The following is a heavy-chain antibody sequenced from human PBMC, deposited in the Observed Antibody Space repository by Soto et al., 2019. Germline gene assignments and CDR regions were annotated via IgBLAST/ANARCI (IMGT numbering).Heavy chain of an antibody. J-gene: IGHJ6*02. V-gene: IGHV3-23*01. Sequence: EVQLLESGGGLVQPGGSLRLSCAASGFTFSSYAMSWVRQAPGKGLEWVSGISSSGGSTYYADSVKGRFTISRDNSKNTLFLRMNRPRVEDTAVYYCMGPAPRCRHYFCFGMDVWGQGTTVTVSS. CDR2: ISSSGGST. D-gene: IGHD3-16*01. CDR3: MGPAPRCRHYFCFGMDV. CDR1: GFTFSSYA.